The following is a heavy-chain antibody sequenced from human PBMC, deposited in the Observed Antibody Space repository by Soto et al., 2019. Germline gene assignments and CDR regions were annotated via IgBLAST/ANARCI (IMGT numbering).Heavy chain of an antibody. CDR3: ARSLYCTNGVCHYYYYYGKDV. J-gene: IGHJ6*02. CDR1: GGSISSGGYY. CDR2: IYYSGST. V-gene: IGHV4-31*03. D-gene: IGHD2-8*01. Sequence: PSETLSLTCTVSGGSISSGGYYWSWIRQHPGKGLEWIGYIYYSGSTYYNPSLKSRVTISVDTSKNQFSLKLSSVTAADTAMYYCARSLYCTNGVCHYYYYYGKDVWGQGTTVTVAS.